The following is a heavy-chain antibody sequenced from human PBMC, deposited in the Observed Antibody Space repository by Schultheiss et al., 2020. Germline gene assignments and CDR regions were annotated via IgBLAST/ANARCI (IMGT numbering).Heavy chain of an antibody. CDR3: ARSRSTGLSSLDY. CDR1: GGSISSYC. CDR2: IYYSGST. J-gene: IGHJ4*02. Sequence: SETLSLTCTVSGGSISSYCWSWIRYDPGKGLEWIGYIYYSGSTNYNPSRESRVTISVDTSKNQFSLKLSSVTAADTAVYYCARSRSTGLSSLDYWGQGTLVTVCS. V-gene: IGHV4-59*08. D-gene: IGHD3-16*02.